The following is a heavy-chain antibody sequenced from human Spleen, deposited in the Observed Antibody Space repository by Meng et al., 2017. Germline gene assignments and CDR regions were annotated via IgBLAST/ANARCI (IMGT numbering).Heavy chain of an antibody. J-gene: IGHJ6*02. V-gene: IGHV1-18*01. D-gene: IGHD5-24*01. CDR1: GYTLTELS. CDR3: ARDQNYPYGMDV. CDR2: ISAYNGNT. Sequence: ASVKVSCKVSGYTLTELSMHWVRQAPGKGLEWMGWISAYNGNTNYAQKLQGRVTMTTDTSTTTAYMELRSLRSDDTAVYYCARDQNYPYGMDVWGQGTTVTVSS.